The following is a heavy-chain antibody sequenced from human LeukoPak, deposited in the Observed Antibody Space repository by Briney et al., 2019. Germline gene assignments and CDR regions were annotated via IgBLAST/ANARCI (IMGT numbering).Heavy chain of an antibody. CDR1: GFTFSSNW. J-gene: IGHJ4*02. V-gene: IGHV3-7*01. Sequence: GGSLRLSCAASGFTFSSNWMSWVRQAPGKGLEWVANIKQDGSEKYYVDSVKGRFTISRDNAKNSLYLQMNSLRAEDTAVYYCARDVFDWLFGGYYFDYWGQGTLVTVSS. CDR3: ARDVFDWLFGGYYFDY. CDR2: IKQDGSEK. D-gene: IGHD3-9*01.